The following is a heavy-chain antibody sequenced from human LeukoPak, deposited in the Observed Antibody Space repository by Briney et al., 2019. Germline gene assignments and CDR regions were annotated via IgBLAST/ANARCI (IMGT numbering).Heavy chain of an antibody. CDR1: GGSISSYY. V-gene: IGHV4-59*08. CDR2: IYYSGST. CDR3: ARQVIPYYYYGMDV. J-gene: IGHJ6*02. Sequence: SETLPLTCTVSGGSISSYYWSWIRQPPGKGLEWIGYIYYSGSTNYNPSLKSRVTISVDTSKNQFSLKLSSVTAADTAVYYCARQVIPYYYYGMDVWGQGTTVTVSS.